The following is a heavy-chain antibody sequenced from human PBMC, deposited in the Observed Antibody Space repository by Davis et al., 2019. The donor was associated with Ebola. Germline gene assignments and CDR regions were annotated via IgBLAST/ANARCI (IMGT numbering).Heavy chain of an antibody. CDR3: TRVGAKWGLLIYFDY. D-gene: IGHD1-26*01. CDR2: IRSKAYGGTA. Sequence: GESLKISCTASGFTFGDYAMSWVRQAPGKGLEWVGFIRSKAYGGTAEYAASVKGRFTISRDDSKSIAYLQMNSLKTEDTAVYYCTRVGAKWGLLIYFDYWGQGTLVTVSS. J-gene: IGHJ4*02. V-gene: IGHV3-49*04. CDR1: GFTFGDYA.